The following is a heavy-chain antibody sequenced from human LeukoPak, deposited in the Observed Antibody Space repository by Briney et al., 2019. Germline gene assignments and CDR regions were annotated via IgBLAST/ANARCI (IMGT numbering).Heavy chain of an antibody. D-gene: IGHD3-22*01. CDR1: GGSISSYY. CDR3: VRGAYYYDSSGYYSGDYYYYMDV. CDR2: IYYSGST. J-gene: IGHJ6*03. Sequence: PSETLSLTCTVSGGSISSYYWSWIRQPPGKGLEWIGYIYYSGSTNYNPSLKSRVTISVDTSKNQFSLKLSSVTAADTAVYYCVRGAYYYDSSGYYSGDYYYYMDVWGKGTTVTVSS. V-gene: IGHV4-59*01.